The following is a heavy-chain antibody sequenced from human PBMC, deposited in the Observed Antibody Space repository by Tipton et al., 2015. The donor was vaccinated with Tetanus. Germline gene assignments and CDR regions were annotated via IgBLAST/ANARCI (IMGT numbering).Heavy chain of an antibody. CDR2: IYHSGST. D-gene: IGHD2-2*01. V-gene: IGHV4-4*02. CDR1: GGSISSSNW. CDR3: ARDASIVVVPAAAPSRVFDY. Sequence: TLSLTCAVSGGSISSSNWWSWVRQPPGKGLEWIGEIYHSGSTNYNPSLKSRVTISVDKSKNQFSLKLSSVTAADTAVYYCARDASIVVVPAAAPSRVFDYWGQGTLVTVSS. J-gene: IGHJ4*02.